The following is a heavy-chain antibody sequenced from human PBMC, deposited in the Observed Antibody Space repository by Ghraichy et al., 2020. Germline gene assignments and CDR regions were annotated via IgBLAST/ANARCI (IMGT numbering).Heavy chain of an antibody. Sequence: GGSLRLSCAASGFTFSNAWMSWVRQAPGKGLEWVGRIKSKTDGGTTDYAAPVKGRFTISRDDSKNTLYLQMNSLKTEDTAVYYCTTDRYCSGGSCGNIQLFRYYYGMDVWGQGTTVTVSS. CDR3: TTDRYCSGGSCGNIQLFRYYYGMDV. V-gene: IGHV3-15*01. CDR2: IKSKTDGGTT. CDR1: GFTFSNAW. J-gene: IGHJ6*02. D-gene: IGHD2-15*01.